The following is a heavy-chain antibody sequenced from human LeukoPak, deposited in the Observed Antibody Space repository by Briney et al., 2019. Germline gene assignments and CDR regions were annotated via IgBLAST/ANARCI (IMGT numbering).Heavy chain of an antibody. CDR2: ISSSSSYI. V-gene: IGHV3-21*01. CDR3: ARDERRDGYNPKDY. Sequence: GGSLRLSCAASGFTFSSYSMNWVRQAPGKGLEWVSSISSSSSYIYYADSVKGRFTISRDKAKNSLYLQMNSLRAEDTAVYYCARDERRDGYNPKDYWGQGTLVTVSS. D-gene: IGHD5-24*01. CDR1: GFTFSSYS. J-gene: IGHJ4*02.